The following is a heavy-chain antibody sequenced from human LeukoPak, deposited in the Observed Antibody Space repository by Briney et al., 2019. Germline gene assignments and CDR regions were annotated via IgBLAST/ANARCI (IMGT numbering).Heavy chain of an antibody. Sequence: SETLSLTCTVSGASINNNFWTWIRQPPGKGLEWIGYIYSSGSANYNPSLKSRVIISGDTSKNQISLNLTSVTAADTAVYLCARHRDYYYTWGHGTLVTVSS. CDR1: GASINNNF. CDR3: ARHRDYYYT. J-gene: IGHJ4*01. D-gene: IGHD3-3*01. V-gene: IGHV4-59*08. CDR2: IYSSGSA.